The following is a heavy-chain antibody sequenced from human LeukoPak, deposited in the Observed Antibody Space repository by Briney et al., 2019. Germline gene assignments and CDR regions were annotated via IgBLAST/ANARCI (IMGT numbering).Heavy chain of an antibody. D-gene: IGHD3-3*01. J-gene: IGHJ6*03. CDR3: ARGAPTYYDFWSDPWYMDV. V-gene: IGHV4-59*12. CDR2: IYYSGST. CDR1: GGSISSYY. Sequence: SETLSLTCTVSGGSISSYYWSWIRQPPGKGLEWLGYIYYSGSTNYKPSLKSRVTISVDTSKTQFSLKLSSVTAADTAVYYCARGAPTYYDFWSDPWYMDVWGKGTTVTVSS.